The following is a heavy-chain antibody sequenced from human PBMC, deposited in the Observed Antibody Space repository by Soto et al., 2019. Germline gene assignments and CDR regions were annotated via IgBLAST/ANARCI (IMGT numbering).Heavy chain of an antibody. CDR1: GYTFTSYD. V-gene: IGHV1-8*01. Sequence: GASVKVSCKASGYTFTSYDINWVRQATGQGLEWMGWMNPNSGNTGYAQKFQGRVTMTRNTSISTAYMELSSLRSEDTAVYYCARTSGSSSWRGHYYYYYGMDVWGQGTTVTVSS. D-gene: IGHD6-13*01. CDR3: ARTSGSSSWRGHYYYYYGMDV. J-gene: IGHJ6*02. CDR2: MNPNSGNT.